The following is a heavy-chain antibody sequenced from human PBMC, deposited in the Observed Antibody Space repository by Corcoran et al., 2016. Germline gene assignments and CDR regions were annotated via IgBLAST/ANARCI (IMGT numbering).Heavy chain of an antibody. D-gene: IGHD2-15*01. CDR3: ARSSYSYDSWFDP. CDR1: GASIRSGLYY. Sequence: QLQLHESGPGLVKPSETLSLTCTVSGASIRSGLYYWAWIRQPPGKGLEWIGSVYYSGTAYYHPSLRGRVTVSVDTSNNQFSLTLNSVTAADTAVFYCARSSYSYDSWFDPWGQGALVTVSS. CDR2: VYYSGTA. J-gene: IGHJ5*02. V-gene: IGHV4-39*01.